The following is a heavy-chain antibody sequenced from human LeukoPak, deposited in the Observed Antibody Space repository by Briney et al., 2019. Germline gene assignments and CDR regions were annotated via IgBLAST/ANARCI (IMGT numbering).Heavy chain of an antibody. CDR1: GGSISSYY. CDR2: IYYSGST. Sequence: SETLSLTCTVSGGSISSYYWSWIRQPPGKGLEWIGYIYYSGSTNYNPSLKSRVTISVDTSKNQFSLKLSSVTAADTAVYYCARGYYYDSSGPFDIWGQGTMVTVSS. J-gene: IGHJ3*02. V-gene: IGHV4-59*01. CDR3: ARGYYYDSSGPFDI. D-gene: IGHD3-22*01.